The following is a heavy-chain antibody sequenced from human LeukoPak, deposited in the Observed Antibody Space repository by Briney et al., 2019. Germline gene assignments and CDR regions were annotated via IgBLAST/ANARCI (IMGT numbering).Heavy chain of an antibody. V-gene: IGHV3-23*01. CDR3: AKDTYDSSGYFGVRNAFDI. J-gene: IGHJ3*02. Sequence: PGGSLRLSCAASGFTFSSYAMSWVRQAPGKGLEWVSAISGSGGSTYYADSVKGRFTISRDNSKNTLYLQMNSLRAEDTAVYYCAKDTYDSSGYFGVRNAFDIWGQGTMVTVSS. CDR2: ISGSGGST. CDR1: GFTFSSYA. D-gene: IGHD3-22*01.